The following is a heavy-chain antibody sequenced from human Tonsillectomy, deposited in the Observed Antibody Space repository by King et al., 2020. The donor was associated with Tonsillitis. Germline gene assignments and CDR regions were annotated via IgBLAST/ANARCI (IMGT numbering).Heavy chain of an antibody. D-gene: IGHD6-19*01. CDR3: ARKSSGWDFDY. J-gene: IGHJ4*02. Sequence: VQLVESGGGLAQPGGSLRLSCAASGFTVSAIYMSWVRQAPGKGLEWVAVIYSGGSTYYADSVKGRFTISRDKSKNTLFLQMNSLRAEDTALYYCARKSSGWDFDYWGRGTLVTVSS. CDR2: IYSGGST. CDR1: GFTVSAIY. V-gene: IGHV3-66*01.